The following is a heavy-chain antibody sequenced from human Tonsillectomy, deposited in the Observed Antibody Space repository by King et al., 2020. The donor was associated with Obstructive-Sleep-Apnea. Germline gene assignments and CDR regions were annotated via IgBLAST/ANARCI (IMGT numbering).Heavy chain of an antibody. CDR1: GYTFTGYY. D-gene: IGHD5-18*01. V-gene: IGHV1-2*02. J-gene: IGHJ4*02. CDR3: ARDDTVMDFDY. CDR2: INPNSGNT. Sequence: QLVQSGAEVKKPGASVKVSCKASGYTFTGYYMHWVRQAPGQGLEWTGWINPNSGNTNYAQKFQGRVTMIRDTSISTAYMELSRLRSDDTAVYYCARDDTVMDFDYWGQGTLVTVSS.